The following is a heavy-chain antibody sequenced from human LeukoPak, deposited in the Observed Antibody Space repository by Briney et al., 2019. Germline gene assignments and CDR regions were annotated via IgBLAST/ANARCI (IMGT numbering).Heavy chain of an antibody. J-gene: IGHJ3*02. V-gene: IGHV4-30-4*01. Sequence: PSQTLSLTCTVSGGSISSGDYYWSWIRQPPGKGLEWIGYIYYSGSTYYNPSLKSRVTISVDTSKNQFSLKLSSVTAADTAVYYCARQGGYTRYSGYDGIGGAFDIWGQGTMVTVSS. CDR1: GGSISSGDYY. CDR3: ARQGGYTRYSGYDGIGGAFDI. CDR2: IYYSGST. D-gene: IGHD5-12*01.